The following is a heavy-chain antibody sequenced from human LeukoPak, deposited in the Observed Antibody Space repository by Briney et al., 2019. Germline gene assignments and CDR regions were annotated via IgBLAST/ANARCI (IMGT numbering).Heavy chain of an antibody. J-gene: IGHJ6*03. V-gene: IGHV3-73*01. CDR2: IRSTANSYAT. Sequence: PGGSLKLSRAASVFTFCGSAMHWVREASGPGLEGVGGIRSTANSYATAYAASVKGRSTISRDDSKHTAYLQMNSLKTEDTAVYYCTRPGLYDFWSGYGDYYYYYYMDVWGKGTTVTVSS. CDR3: TRPGLYDFWSGYGDYYYYYYMDV. D-gene: IGHD3-3*01. CDR1: VFTFCGSA.